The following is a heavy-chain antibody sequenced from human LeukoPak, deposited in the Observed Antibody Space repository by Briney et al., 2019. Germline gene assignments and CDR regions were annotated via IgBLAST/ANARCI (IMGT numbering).Heavy chain of an antibody. D-gene: IGHD5-18*01. Sequence: GGSLRLSCAASGFTFSSYGMHWVRQAPGEGLEWVAFIRYDGSNKYYADSVKGRFTISRDNSKNTLYLQMNSLRAEDTAVYYCAKVGYSYGPYYYYYMDVWGKGTTVTVSS. J-gene: IGHJ6*03. CDR2: IRYDGSNK. CDR1: GFTFSSYG. V-gene: IGHV3-30*02. CDR3: AKVGYSYGPYYYYYMDV.